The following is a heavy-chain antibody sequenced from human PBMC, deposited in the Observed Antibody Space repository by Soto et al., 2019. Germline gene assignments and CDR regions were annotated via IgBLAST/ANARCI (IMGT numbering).Heavy chain of an antibody. D-gene: IGHD2-15*01. CDR2: IYYSGST. CDR1: GGSISSYY. Sequence: SETLSLTCTVSGGSISSYYWSWIRQPPGKGLEWIGYIYYSGSTNYNPSLKSRVTISVDTSKNQFSLKLSSVTAAGTAVYYCARLSPYCSGGSCYSGSFDYWGQGTLVTVSS. V-gene: IGHV4-59*08. J-gene: IGHJ4*02. CDR3: ARLSPYCSGGSCYSGSFDY.